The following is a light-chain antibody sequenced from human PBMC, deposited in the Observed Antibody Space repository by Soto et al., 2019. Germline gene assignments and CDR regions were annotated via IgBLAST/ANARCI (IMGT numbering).Light chain of an antibody. V-gene: IGKV3-20*01. CDR3: QQYGSSPQT. CDR1: QSVSSSY. CDR2: GAS. J-gene: IGKJ1*01. Sequence: EIVLTQSPCTLSLSPGERATLSCRSSQSVSSSYLAWYQQKPGQAPRLLIYGASSRATGIPDRFSGSGSGTDFTLTISRLEPEDFAVYYCQQYGSSPQTFGQRTKVDIK.